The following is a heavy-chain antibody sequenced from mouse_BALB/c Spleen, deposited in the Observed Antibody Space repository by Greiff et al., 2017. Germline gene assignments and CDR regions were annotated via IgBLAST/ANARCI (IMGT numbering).Heavy chain of an antibody. CDR3: AVYYGYDNYAMDY. V-gene: IGHV1-39*01. J-gene: IGHJ4*01. CDR1: GYSFTGYN. D-gene: IGHD2-2*01. Sequence: VHVKQSGPELEKPGASVKISCKASGYSFTGYNMNWVKQSNGKSLEWIGNIDPYYGGTSYNQKFKGKATLTVDKSSSTAYMQLKSLTSEDSAVYYCAVYYGYDNYAMDYWGQGTSVTVSS. CDR2: IDPYYGGT.